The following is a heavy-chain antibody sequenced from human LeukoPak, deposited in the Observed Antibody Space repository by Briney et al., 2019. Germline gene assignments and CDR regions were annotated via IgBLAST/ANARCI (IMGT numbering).Heavy chain of an antibody. J-gene: IGHJ4*02. CDR1: GGSISSSSYY. Sequence: SETLSLTCTVSGGSISSSSYYWGWIRQPPGKGLEWIGSIYHSGSTYYNPSLKSRVTISVDTSKNQFSLKLRSVTAADTAVYFCARLYGNYQNYFDYWGQGTPVTVSS. CDR2: IYHSGST. D-gene: IGHD1-7*01. V-gene: IGHV4-39*07. CDR3: ARLYGNYQNYFDY.